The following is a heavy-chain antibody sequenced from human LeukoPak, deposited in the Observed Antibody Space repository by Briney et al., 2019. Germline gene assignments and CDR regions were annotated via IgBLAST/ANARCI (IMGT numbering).Heavy chain of an antibody. CDR3: ASGLGIAVAGTLGY. V-gene: IGHV3-23*03. CDR1: GFTFSSYA. Sequence: PGGSLRLSCAASGFTFSSYAMSWVRQAPGKGLDWVSIIYSGGSGYYADSVKGRFTISRDNSKNTLYLQMNSLRAEDTAVYYCASGLGIAVAGTLGYWGQGTLVTVSS. D-gene: IGHD6-19*01. CDR2: IYSGGSG. J-gene: IGHJ4*02.